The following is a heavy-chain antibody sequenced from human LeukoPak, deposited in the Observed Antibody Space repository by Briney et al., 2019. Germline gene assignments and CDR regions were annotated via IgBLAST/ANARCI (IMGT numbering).Heavy chain of an antibody. Sequence: GESLKISCKGSGYSFTNYWIGWVRQMPGKGLEWMGIIYPGDSDTRYSPSFQGHVTISADKSISTAFLQWSSLKASDTAMFYCARQTIGTTGYDYMDVWGKGTTVTVSS. J-gene: IGHJ6*03. D-gene: IGHD1-1*01. CDR3: ARQTIGTTGYDYMDV. V-gene: IGHV5-51*01. CDR1: GYSFTNYW. CDR2: IYPGDSDT.